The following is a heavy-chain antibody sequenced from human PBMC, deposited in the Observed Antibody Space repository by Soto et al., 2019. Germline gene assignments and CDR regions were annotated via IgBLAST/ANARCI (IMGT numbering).Heavy chain of an antibody. CDR3: ARDLYYSSGRYFDHDAFDI. CDR2: ISPHNDRT. J-gene: IGHJ3*02. CDR1: GYNFTSYV. V-gene: IGHV1-18*01. Sequence: SLKLSCKSSGYNFTSYVISWVRQAPGQGLEWMGWISPHNDRTKYARRFQDRVTMTTETPTSTVYMELGSLRSDDTAVYYCARDLYYSSGRYFDHDAFDIWGQGTVVTVSS. D-gene: IGHD6-19*01.